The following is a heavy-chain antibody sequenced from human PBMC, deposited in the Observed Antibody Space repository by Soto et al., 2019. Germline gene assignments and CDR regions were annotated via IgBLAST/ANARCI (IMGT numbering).Heavy chain of an antibody. CDR2: ISGSGGST. D-gene: IGHD5-12*01. J-gene: IGHJ4*02. CDR1: GFTFSSYA. V-gene: IGHV3-23*01. Sequence: GGSLRLSCAASGFTFSSYAMSWVRQAPGKGLERVSAISGSGGSTYYADSVKGRFTTSRDNSKNTLYLQMNSLRAEDSAVYYCAKFDSGYDLAYFDYWGQGTLVTVSS. CDR3: AKFDSGYDLAYFDY.